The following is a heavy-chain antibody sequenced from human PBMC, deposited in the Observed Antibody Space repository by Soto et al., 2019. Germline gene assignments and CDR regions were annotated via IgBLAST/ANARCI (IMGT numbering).Heavy chain of an antibody. J-gene: IGHJ3*02. V-gene: IGHV1-8*01. Sequence: QVQLVQSGAEVKKPGASVKVSCKASGYTFTSYDINWVRQATGQGLEWMGWMNPNSGNTGYAHKYQGRVTMPRNTAISTADMELSSLRSEDTAVYYCASSINYYDSGDEAFDIWGQGTMVTVSS. CDR2: MNPNSGNT. CDR3: ASSINYYDSGDEAFDI. CDR1: GYTFTSYD. D-gene: IGHD3-10*01.